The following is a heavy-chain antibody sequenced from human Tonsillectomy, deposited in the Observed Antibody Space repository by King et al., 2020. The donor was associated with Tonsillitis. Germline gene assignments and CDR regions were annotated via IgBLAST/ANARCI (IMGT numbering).Heavy chain of an antibody. J-gene: IGHJ4*02. CDR2: IIATTCST. V-gene: IGHV3-23*04. D-gene: IGHD3-22*01. Sequence: VQLVESGGGLVQPGGSLRLSCAASGVTFSTYAMSWVRQAPGKGLEWVSAIIATTCSTYYADSVKGRLTISRDNSKNMLYLQMNSLRADDTAVYYCAKVDSSDYYYGYFDYWGQGTLVTVSS. CDR3: AKVDSSDYYYGYFDY. CDR1: GVTFSTYA.